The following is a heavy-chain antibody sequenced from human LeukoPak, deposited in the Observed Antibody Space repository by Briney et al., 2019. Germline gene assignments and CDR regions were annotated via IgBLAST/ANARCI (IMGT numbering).Heavy chain of an antibody. CDR3: ARGPRIAARHRGRGRYFVY. J-gene: IGHJ4*02. Sequence: SETLSLTCAVYGGSFSGYYWSWIRQPPGKGLEWIGEINHSGSTNYNPSLKSRVTISVDTSKNQFSLKLSSVPAAATAVYYCARGPRIAARHRGRGRYFVYWGQGTLVTVSS. CDR2: INHSGST. D-gene: IGHD6-6*01. CDR1: GGSFSGYY. V-gene: IGHV4-34*01.